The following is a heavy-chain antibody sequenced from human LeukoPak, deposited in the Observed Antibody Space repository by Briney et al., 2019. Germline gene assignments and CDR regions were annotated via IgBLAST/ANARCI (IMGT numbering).Heavy chain of an antibody. CDR3: AGEDGYCSGGSCYTWYYMDV. D-gene: IGHD2-15*01. J-gene: IGHJ6*03. Sequence: GGSLRLSCAASGFTLNMYSMNWVRQAPGKGLEWVSYVSSSSSLIYYSDSVRGRFTISRDSATNSVSLQMNSLRAEDTAVYYCAGEDGYCSGGSCYTWYYMDVWGKGTTVTVSS. CDR1: GFTLNMYS. V-gene: IGHV3-48*01. CDR2: VSSSSSLI.